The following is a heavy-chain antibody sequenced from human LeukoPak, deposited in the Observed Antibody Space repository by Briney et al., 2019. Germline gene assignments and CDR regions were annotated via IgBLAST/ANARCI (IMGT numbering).Heavy chain of an antibody. D-gene: IGHD2-2*01. CDR2: ISAYNGNT. CDR3: ARVRNYCSSTSCYGETDNWFDP. V-gene: IGHV1-18*01. Sequence: ASVKVSCKASGGTFSSYAISWVRQAPGQGLEWMGWISAYNGNTNYAQKLQGRVTMTTDTSTSTAYMELRSLRSDDTAVYYCARVRNYCSSTSCYGETDNWFDPWGQGTLVTVSS. CDR1: GGTFSSYA. J-gene: IGHJ5*02.